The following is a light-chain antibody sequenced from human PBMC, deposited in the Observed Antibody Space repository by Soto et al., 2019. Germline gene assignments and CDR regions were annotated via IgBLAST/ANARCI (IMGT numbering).Light chain of an antibody. CDR3: QQYNSYSIT. V-gene: IGKV1-5*03. Sequence: DIQMTQPPSTLSASVGDRVTITCRASQSFSNWLAWYQQKPGKAPKLLIHKASSLGSGVPSRCSGSGYGTEFTLTISSLQPDDFATYYCQQYNSYSITFGQGTRLEIK. CDR2: KAS. CDR1: QSFSNW. J-gene: IGKJ5*01.